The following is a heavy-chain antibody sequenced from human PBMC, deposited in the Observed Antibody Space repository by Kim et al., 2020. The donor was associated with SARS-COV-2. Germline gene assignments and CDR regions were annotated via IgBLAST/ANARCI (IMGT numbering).Heavy chain of an antibody. D-gene: IGHD3-10*01. Sequence: GGSLRLSCAASGFTFSSYSMNWVRQAPGKGLEWVSSISSSSSYIYYADSVKGRFTISRDNAKNSLYLQMNSLRAEDTAVYYCAREVSGSYGSGRGANYYYYYGMDVWGQGTTVTVSS. CDR2: ISSSSSYI. CDR3: AREVSGSYGSGRGANYYYYYGMDV. CDR1: GFTFSSYS. V-gene: IGHV3-21*01. J-gene: IGHJ6*02.